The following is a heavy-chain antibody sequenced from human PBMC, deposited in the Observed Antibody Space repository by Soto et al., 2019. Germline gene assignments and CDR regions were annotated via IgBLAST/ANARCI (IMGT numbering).Heavy chain of an antibody. CDR2: ISYDGRNK. CDR1: GFTFSSYA. D-gene: IGHD5-18*01. CDR3: ARENVDTAMVNFDY. V-gene: IGHV3-30*04. J-gene: IGHJ4*02. Sequence: GGSLRLSCAASGFTFSSYAMHWVRQAQGKGLEWVAVISYDGRNKYYADSVKGRFTISRDNSKNTLYLQMNSLRAEDTAVYYCARENVDTAMVNFDYWGQGTLVTVSS.